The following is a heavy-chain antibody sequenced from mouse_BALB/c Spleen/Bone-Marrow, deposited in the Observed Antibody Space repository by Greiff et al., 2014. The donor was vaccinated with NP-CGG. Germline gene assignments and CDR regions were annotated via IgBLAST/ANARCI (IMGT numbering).Heavy chain of an antibody. CDR1: GFSLTSYD. CDR2: IWTGGGT. V-gene: IGHV2-9-2*01. D-gene: IGHD1-1*01. Sequence: VHLVESGPGLVAPSQSLSITCTVSGFSLTSYDMNWVRRPPGRGLEWLGVIWTGGGTDYNSAFMSRLSISKDNSKSQVFLKMNSLQTDDTAIYYCVRGKNLYGTPLAYWGQGTLVTVSA. J-gene: IGHJ3*01. CDR3: VRGKNLYGTPLAY.